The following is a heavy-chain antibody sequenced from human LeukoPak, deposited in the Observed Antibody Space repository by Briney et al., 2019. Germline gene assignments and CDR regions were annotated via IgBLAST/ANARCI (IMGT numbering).Heavy chain of an antibody. J-gene: IGHJ4*02. CDR2: ISAYNGNT. CDR1: GYTFTSYG. D-gene: IGHD5-12*01. CDR3: ARGTGYLPQGGFDY. Sequence: GASVKVSCKASGYTFTSYGISWVRQTPGHGLEWRGWISAYNGNTNYAQKLQGRVTMTTDTSTSTAYMELRSLRSDDTAVYYCARGTGYLPQGGFDYWGQGTLVTVSS. V-gene: IGHV1-18*01.